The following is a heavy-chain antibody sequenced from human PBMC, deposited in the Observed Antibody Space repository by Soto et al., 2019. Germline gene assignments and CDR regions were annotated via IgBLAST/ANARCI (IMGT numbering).Heavy chain of an antibody. V-gene: IGHV1-69*12. CDR2: IIPIFGTA. CDR1: GGTFSSYA. CDR3: AREGRGYCSGGSCYSPSVST. J-gene: IGHJ4*02. D-gene: IGHD2-15*01. Sequence: QVQLVQSGAEVKKPGSSVKVSCKASGGTFSSYAISWVRQAPGQGLEWMGGIIPIFGTANYAQKFQGRVTITADESTSTAYMELSSLRSEDTAVYYCAREGRGYCSGGSCYSPSVSTWGQGTLVTVFS.